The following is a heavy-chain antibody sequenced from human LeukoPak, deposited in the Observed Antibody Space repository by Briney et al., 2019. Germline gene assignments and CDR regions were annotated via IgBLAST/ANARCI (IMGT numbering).Heavy chain of an antibody. V-gene: IGHV4-31*03. CDR1: GGSISSGGYY. Sequence: SQTLSLTCTVSGGSISSGGYYWSWIRQHPGKGLEWIGYIYYSGSTYYNPSLKSRVTISVDTSKNQFSLKLSSVTAADTAVYYCARWITVTTNWFDPWRQGTRVRVS. CDR3: ARWITVTTNWFDP. J-gene: IGHJ5*02. CDR2: IYYSGST. D-gene: IGHD4-11*01.